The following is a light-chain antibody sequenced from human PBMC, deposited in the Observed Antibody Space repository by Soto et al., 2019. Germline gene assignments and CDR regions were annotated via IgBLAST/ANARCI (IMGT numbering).Light chain of an antibody. CDR3: QQYYNCPRT. Sequence: DIQMTQSPSSPSASVGDRVTITCQASQDIANHVNWYQQKPGKAPNLLIYDSSSLQTGVPSRFSGSVSGTEFTFTISSLQPEDIATYYCQQYYNCPRTFGHGTKVEIK. CDR2: DSS. CDR1: QDIANH. V-gene: IGKV1-33*01. J-gene: IGKJ1*01.